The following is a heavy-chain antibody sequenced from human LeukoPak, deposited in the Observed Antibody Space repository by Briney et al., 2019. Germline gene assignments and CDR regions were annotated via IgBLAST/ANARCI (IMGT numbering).Heavy chain of an antibody. CDR3: ARDRELCPNWFDP. J-gene: IGHJ5*02. CDR1: GYTFTSYA. V-gene: IGHV1-3*01. CDR2: INAGNGNT. Sequence: VASVKVSCKASGYTFTSYAMHWVRQAPGQRLEWMGWINAGNGNTKYSQKFQGRVTITRDTSASTAYMELSSLRSEDTAVYYCARDRELCPNWFDPWGQGTLVTVSS. D-gene: IGHD3-16*01.